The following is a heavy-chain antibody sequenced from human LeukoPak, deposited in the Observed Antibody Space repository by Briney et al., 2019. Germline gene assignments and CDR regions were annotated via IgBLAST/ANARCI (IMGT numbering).Heavy chain of an antibody. V-gene: IGHV3-21*01. D-gene: IGHD4-11*01. J-gene: IGHJ4*02. Sequence: KPGGSLGLSCAASGFTFSSYSMNWVRQAPGKWLEWVSSISSSSSYIYYADSVKGRFTISRDNAKNSLYLQMNSLRAEDTAVYYCARGPMTTHFDYWGQGTLVTVSS. CDR1: GFTFSSYS. CDR2: ISSSSSYI. CDR3: ARGPMTTHFDY.